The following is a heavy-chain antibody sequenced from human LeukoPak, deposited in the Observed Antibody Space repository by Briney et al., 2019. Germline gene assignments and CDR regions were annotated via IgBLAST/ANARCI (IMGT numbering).Heavy chain of an antibody. CDR1: GYSISSGYY. Sequence: SETLSLTCAVSGYSISSGYYWGWIRQPPGKGLEWIGSIYHSGSTYYNPSLKSRVTISVDTSKNQFSLKLSSVTAADTAVYYCARCSVLAAILWFDPWGQGTLVTVSS. CDR2: IYHSGST. V-gene: IGHV4-38-2*01. J-gene: IGHJ5*02. D-gene: IGHD2-2*01. CDR3: ARCSVLAAILWFDP.